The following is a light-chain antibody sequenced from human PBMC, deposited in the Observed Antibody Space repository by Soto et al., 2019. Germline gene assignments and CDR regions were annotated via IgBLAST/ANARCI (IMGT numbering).Light chain of an antibody. CDR2: EVS. CDR3: SSYTSSSTRV. Sequence: QSVLTQPASVSGSPGQSITISCTGTSSDVGSYNLVSWYQQHPGKAPKLIIYEVSNRPSGVSNRFSGSKSGNTASLTISGLQAEDEADYYCSSYTSSSTRVFGSGTKVTVL. CDR1: SSDVGSYNL. V-gene: IGLV2-14*02. J-gene: IGLJ1*01.